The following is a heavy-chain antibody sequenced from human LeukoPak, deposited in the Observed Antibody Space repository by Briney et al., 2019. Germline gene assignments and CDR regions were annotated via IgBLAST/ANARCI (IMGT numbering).Heavy chain of an antibody. J-gene: IGHJ4*02. V-gene: IGHV3-23*01. CDR2: ISGSSSGT. Sequence: GGSLRLSCAASGFTFSNYAMNWVRQAPGKGLEWVSTISGSSSGTYYADSVKGRFTVSRDNSKNTLYLQMNSLRAEDTAVYYCAKTHDSSGYDYWGQGTLVTVSS. CDR3: AKTHDSSGYDY. CDR1: GFTFSNYA. D-gene: IGHD3-22*01.